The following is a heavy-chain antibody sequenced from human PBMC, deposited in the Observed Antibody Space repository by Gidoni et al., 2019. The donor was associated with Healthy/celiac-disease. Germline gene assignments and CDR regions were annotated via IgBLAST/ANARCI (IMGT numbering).Heavy chain of an antibody. CDR1: GFTFSDYY. CDR3: ARQEPSTSDDAFDI. Sequence: QVQLVESGGGLVKPGGSLRLSCAASGFTFSDYYMSWIRQAPGKGLEWVSYISSSSSYTNYADSVKGRFTISRDNAKNSLYLQMNSLRAEDTAVYYCARQEPSTSDDAFDIWGQGTMVTVSS. CDR2: ISSSSSYT. J-gene: IGHJ3*02. V-gene: IGHV3-11*06. D-gene: IGHD2-2*01.